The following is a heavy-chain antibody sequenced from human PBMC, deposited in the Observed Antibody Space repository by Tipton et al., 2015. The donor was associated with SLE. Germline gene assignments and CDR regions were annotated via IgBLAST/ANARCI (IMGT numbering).Heavy chain of an antibody. CDR3: ARLNWRSNY. D-gene: IGHD3-3*01. CDR2: ISTYNGNT. V-gene: IGHV1-18*01. Sequence: QLVQSGVEVKKPGASVRVSCKASGYTFTTYGISWVRQAPGQGLEWMGWISTYNGNTNYAQKLQGRVTMTSDTSTSTAYMELRSLRSDDTAIYSCARLNWRSNYWGQGTLVTVSS. J-gene: IGHJ4*02. CDR1: GYTFTTYG.